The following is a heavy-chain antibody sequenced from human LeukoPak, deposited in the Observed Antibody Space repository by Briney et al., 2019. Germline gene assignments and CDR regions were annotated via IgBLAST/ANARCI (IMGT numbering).Heavy chain of an antibody. V-gene: IGHV1-2*02. CDR3: ASREGIFDMTTVNYYYMDV. CDR2: INPNSGGT. Sequence: GASVKVSCKASGYTFTGYYMHWVRQAPGQGLEWMGWINPNSGGTNYAQKFQGRVTMTRDTSISTAYMELSRLRSDDTAVYYCASREGIFDMTTVNYYYMDVWGKGTTVTVSS. CDR1: GYTFTGYY. J-gene: IGHJ6*03. D-gene: IGHD4-11*01.